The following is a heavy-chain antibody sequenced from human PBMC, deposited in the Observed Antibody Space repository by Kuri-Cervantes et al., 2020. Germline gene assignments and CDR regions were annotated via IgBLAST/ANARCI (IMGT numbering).Heavy chain of an antibody. CDR3: AIWSIPRVGCSGGSCYTPFDP. CDR2: IYYSGST. CDR1: GGSISSSSYY. V-gene: IGHV4-39*07. Sequence: SETLSLTCTVSGGSISSSSYYWGWIRQPPGKGLEWIGSIYYSGSTYYNPSLKSRVTISVDTSKNQFSLKLSSVTAADTAVYYCAIWSIPRVGCSGGSCYTPFDPWGQGTLVTVSS. J-gene: IGHJ5*02. D-gene: IGHD2-15*01.